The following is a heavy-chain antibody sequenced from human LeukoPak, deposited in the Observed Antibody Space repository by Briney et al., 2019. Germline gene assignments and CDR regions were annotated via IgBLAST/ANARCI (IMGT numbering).Heavy chain of an antibody. CDR2: ISSNGGST. CDR3: ARVQEGYLEWQNLIDY. J-gene: IGHJ4*02. CDR1: GFTFSSYA. D-gene: IGHD3-3*01. V-gene: IGHV3-64*01. Sequence: ARSLRLSCAASGFTFSSYAMHWVRQAPGKGLEYVSAISSNGGSTYYANSVKGRFTISRENSKNTLYLQMGSLRAEDMAVYYCARVQEGYLEWQNLIDYWGQGTLVTVSS.